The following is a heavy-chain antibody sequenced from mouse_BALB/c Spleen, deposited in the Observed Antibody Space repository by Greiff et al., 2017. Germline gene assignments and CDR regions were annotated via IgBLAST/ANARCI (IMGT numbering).Heavy chain of an antibody. J-gene: IGHJ1*01. CDR3: AREGDGYYVWYFDV. Sequence: EVKLVESGGGLVQPGGSMKLSCAASGFTFSSFGMHWVRQAPEKGLEWVAYISSGSSTIYYADTVKGRFTISRGNPKNTLFLQMTSLRSEDTAMYYCAREGDGYYVWYFDVWGAGTTVTVSS. CDR2: ISSGSSTI. V-gene: IGHV5-17*02. D-gene: IGHD2-3*01. CDR1: GFTFSSFG.